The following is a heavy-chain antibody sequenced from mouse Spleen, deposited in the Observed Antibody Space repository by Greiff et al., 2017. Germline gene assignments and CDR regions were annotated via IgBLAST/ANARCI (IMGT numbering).Heavy chain of an antibody. CDR2: ISDGGSYT. CDR3: ARGPSTAFDV. CDR1: GFTFSSYA. J-gene: IGHJ1*03. D-gene: IGHD1-2*01. Sequence: EVQVVESGGGLVKPGGSLKLSCAASGFTFSSYAMSWVRQTPEKRLEWVATISDGGSYTYYPDNVKGRFTISRDNAKNNLYLQMSHLKSEDTAMYYCARGPSTAFDVWGTGTTVTVSS. V-gene: IGHV5-4*01.